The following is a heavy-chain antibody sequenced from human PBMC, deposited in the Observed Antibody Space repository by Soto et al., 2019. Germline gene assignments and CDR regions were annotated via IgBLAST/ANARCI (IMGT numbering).Heavy chain of an antibody. V-gene: IGHV1-3*01. Sequence: ASVKVSCKASGYTFTSYTMHWVRQAPGQRLEWMGWINAGNGNTKYSQKFQGRVTITRDTSASTAYMELSSLRSEDTAVYYCARSIVVVTAADYWGQGTLVTVSS. J-gene: IGHJ4*02. CDR3: ARSIVVVTAADY. D-gene: IGHD2-21*02. CDR2: INAGNGNT. CDR1: GYTFTSYT.